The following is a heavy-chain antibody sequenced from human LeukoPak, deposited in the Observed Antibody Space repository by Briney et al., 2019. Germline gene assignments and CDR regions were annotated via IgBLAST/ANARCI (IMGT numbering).Heavy chain of an antibody. CDR2: IWYDGSKK. CDR1: GFTFSSYG. CDR3: ARSRYYYDSSDYSGY. V-gene: IGHV3-33*01. D-gene: IGHD3-22*01. J-gene: IGHJ4*02. Sequence: PGGSLRLSCAASGFTFSSYGMHWVRQAPGKGREWVAVIWYDGSKKYYADSVKGRFTISRDNSKNTLYLQMNSLRAEDTAVYYCARSRYYYDSSDYSGYWGQGTLVTVSS.